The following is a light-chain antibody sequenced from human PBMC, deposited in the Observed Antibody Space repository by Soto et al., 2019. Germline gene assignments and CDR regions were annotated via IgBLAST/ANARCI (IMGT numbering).Light chain of an antibody. CDR1: QSVSSSF. Sequence: VLTQSPGTLSLSPGERATLSCRASQSVSSSFLAWYQQKPGQSPRLLLYATSSRATGIPDRFSGGGSGTDFPLTISRLEPEDSAVYYCEQYGGSPLLTFGQGTRLEIK. CDR3: EQYGGSPLLT. J-gene: IGKJ5*01. CDR2: ATS. V-gene: IGKV3-20*01.